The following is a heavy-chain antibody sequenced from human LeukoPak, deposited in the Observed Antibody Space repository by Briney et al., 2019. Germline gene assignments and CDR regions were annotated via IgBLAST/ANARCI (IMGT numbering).Heavy chain of an antibody. Sequence: GGSLRLSCVATGFTFKSSSMSWVRQAPGKGLEWVAFIGHFTGDIFYADSVKGRFNISGDDAKDSVYLQMNSLRVDDTAVYFCARDPYTGSMFDYWGHGTLVTVSS. D-gene: IGHD1-1*01. CDR3: ARDPYTGSMFDY. J-gene: IGHJ4*01. CDR2: IGHFTGDI. V-gene: IGHV3-21*01. CDR1: GFTFKSSS.